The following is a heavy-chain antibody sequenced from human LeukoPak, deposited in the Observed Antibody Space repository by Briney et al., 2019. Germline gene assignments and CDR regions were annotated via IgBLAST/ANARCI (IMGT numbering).Heavy chain of an antibody. CDR3: AKGCSSTNCPPDY. J-gene: IGHJ4*02. Sequence: GGSLRLSCAASGFTFDDYAMHCVRHAPGEGLEWVSGITWTSGSTAYADSVKGRFTISRDNAKNSLSLQMNSLRAEDTAFYYCAKGCSSTNCPPDYWGQGTLVTVSS. CDR2: ITWTSGST. D-gene: IGHD2-2*01. CDR1: GFTFDDYA. V-gene: IGHV3-9*01.